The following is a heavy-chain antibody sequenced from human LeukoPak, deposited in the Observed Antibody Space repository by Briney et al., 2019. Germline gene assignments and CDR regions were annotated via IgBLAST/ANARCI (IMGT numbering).Heavy chain of an antibody. J-gene: IGHJ4*02. V-gene: IGHV4-4*09. CDR3: ARHGVLSSSSADLYIDY. CDR2: IYTSRST. D-gene: IGHD6-6*01. Sequence: SETLSLTCTVSGGSISSYYWSWIRQPPGKGLEWIGYIYTSRSTNYNPSLKSRVTISVDTSKNQFSLKLSSVTAADTAVYYCARHGVLSSSSADLYIDYWGQGTLVTVSS. CDR1: GGSISSYY.